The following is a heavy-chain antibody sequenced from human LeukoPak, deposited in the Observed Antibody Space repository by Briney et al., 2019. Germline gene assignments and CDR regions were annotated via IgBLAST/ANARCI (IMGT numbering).Heavy chain of an antibody. CDR1: GGSISSSSYY. D-gene: IGHD3-16*01. J-gene: IGHJ4*02. Sequence: PSETLSLTCTVSGGSISSSSYYWGWIRQPPGKGLEWIGSIYYSGSTYYNPSLKSRVTISVDTSKNQFSLKLSSVTAADTAVYYCAGFMNTPYYFDYWGQGTLVTVSS. CDR2: IYYSGST. CDR3: AGFMNTPYYFDY. V-gene: IGHV4-39*07.